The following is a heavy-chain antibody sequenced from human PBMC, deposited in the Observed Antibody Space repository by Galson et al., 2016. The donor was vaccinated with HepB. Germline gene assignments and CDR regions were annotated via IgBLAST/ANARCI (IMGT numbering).Heavy chain of an antibody. Sequence: SLRLSCAASGFTFSSYSMTWVRQAPGKGLEWVANIKQDGSEKYYVDSVKGRFTISRDNAKNSLYLQMNSLRGEDTAVYYCARGRGVDVWGQGTTVTVFS. J-gene: IGHJ6*02. V-gene: IGHV3-7*03. CDR1: GFTFSSYS. CDR3: ARGRGVDV. CDR2: IKQDGSEK.